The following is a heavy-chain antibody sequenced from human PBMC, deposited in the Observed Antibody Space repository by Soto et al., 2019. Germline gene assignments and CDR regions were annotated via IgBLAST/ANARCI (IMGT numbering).Heavy chain of an antibody. CDR3: ARDQGDGYNFDY. V-gene: IGHV4-59*01. D-gene: IGHD5-12*01. Sequence: ETLSLTCTVSGGSISSYYWSWIRQPPGKGLEWIGYIYYSGSTNYNPSLKSRVTISVDTSKSQFSLKLSSVTAADTAVYYCARDQGDGYNFDYWGQGTLVPVSP. CDR2: IYYSGST. CDR1: GGSISSYY. J-gene: IGHJ4*02.